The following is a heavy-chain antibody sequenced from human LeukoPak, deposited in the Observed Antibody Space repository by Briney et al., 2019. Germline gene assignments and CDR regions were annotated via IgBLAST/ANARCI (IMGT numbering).Heavy chain of an antibody. CDR2: IYYSGST. Sequence: PSETLSLTCTVSGGSISYYYWSWIRQPPGKGLEWIGYIYYSGSTNYNPSLKSRVTILVDTSKNQFSLKLSSVTAADTAVYYCARGVYIAAAQYGYWGQGTLVTVSS. D-gene: IGHD6-13*01. CDR1: GGSISYYY. CDR3: ARGVYIAAAQYGY. V-gene: IGHV4-59*01. J-gene: IGHJ4*02.